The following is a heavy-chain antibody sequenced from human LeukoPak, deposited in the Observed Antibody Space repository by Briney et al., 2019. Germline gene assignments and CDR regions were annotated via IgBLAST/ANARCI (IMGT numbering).Heavy chain of an antibody. V-gene: IGHV3-11*01. CDR3: ARDGRELLQDAFDI. J-gene: IGHJ3*02. CDR1: GVTFSDYY. CDR2: ISSSGSTI. Sequence: GGSLRLSCAASGVTFSDYYMSWIRQAPGKGLEWVSYISSSGSTIYYADSVKGRFTISRDNAKNSLYLQMNSLRAEDTAVYYCARDGRELLQDAFDIWGQGTMVTVSS. D-gene: IGHD1-26*01.